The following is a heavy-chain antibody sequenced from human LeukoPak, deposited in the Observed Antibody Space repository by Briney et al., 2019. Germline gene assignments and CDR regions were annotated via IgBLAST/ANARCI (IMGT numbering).Heavy chain of an antibody. J-gene: IGHJ4*02. V-gene: IGHV3-15*01. D-gene: IGHD3-10*01. CDR2: IKSKTDGGTT. Sequence: PGGSLRLSCAASGFTFSNAWMSWVRQAPGKGLEWVGRIKSKTDGGTTDYAAPVKGRFTISRDDSKNTLYLQMNSLKTEDTAVYYCTTDYGSGSSVPSFDYWGQGTLVTVSS. CDR1: GFTFSNAW. CDR3: TTDYGSGSSVPSFDY.